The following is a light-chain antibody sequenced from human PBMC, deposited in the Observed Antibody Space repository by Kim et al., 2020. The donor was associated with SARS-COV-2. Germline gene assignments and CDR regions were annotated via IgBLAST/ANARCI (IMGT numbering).Light chain of an antibody. V-gene: IGLV2-11*01. J-gene: IGLJ2*01. CDR2: GVS. CDR3: CSYAGSDTYVV. CDR1: SSDIGAYNY. Sequence: QSALTQPRSVSGSPGQSVTISCTGTSSDIGAYNYVSWYQQHPDKAPKLMIFGVSKRPSGAPDRFSGSKSGNTASLTISGLQAEDEADYYCCSYAGSDTYVVFGGGTQLTVL.